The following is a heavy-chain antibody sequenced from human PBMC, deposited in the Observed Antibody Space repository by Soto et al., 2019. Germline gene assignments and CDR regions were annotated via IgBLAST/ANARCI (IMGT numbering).Heavy chain of an antibody. J-gene: IGHJ4*02. D-gene: IGHD5-12*01. CDR3: ARGGPEMATIGSFDY. CDR1: GYSFTNYY. Sequence: XSVKVPYKASGYSFTNYYIHWVRQAPGQGLEWMGIINPSGGSTWSAQKFQDRVTMTRDTSTSTVYMEVNSLRSADTAVYYCARGGPEMATIGSFDYWGQGTQVTVSS. CDR2: INPSGGST. V-gene: IGHV1-46*01.